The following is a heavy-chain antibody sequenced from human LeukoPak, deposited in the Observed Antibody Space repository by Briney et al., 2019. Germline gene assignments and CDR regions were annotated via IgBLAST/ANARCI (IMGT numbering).Heavy chain of an antibody. D-gene: IGHD5-24*01. J-gene: IGHJ4*02. CDR3: ARDRWEGGGYNYVISLFRASYYFDY. V-gene: IGHV3-11*01. CDR1: GFTFSDYY. Sequence: GGSLRLSCAASGFTFSDYYMSWIRQAPGKGLEWVSYISSSGSTIYYADSVKGRFTISRDNAKNSLYLQTNSLRAEDTAVYYCARDRWEGGGYNYVISLFRASYYFDYWGQGTLVTVSS. CDR2: ISSSGSTI.